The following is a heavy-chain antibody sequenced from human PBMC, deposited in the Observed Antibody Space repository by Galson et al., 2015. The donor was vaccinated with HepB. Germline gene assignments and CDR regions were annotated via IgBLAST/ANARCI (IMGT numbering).Heavy chain of an antibody. V-gene: IGHV1-46*01. CDR2: INPSGGST. D-gene: IGHD2-15*01. CDR1: GYTFTSYY. Sequence: SVKVSCKASGYTFTSYYMHWVRQAPGQGLEWMGIINPSGGSTSYAQKFQGRVTMTRDTSTSTVYMELSSLRSEDTAVYYCARGADIVVVVAATRGGGTDYWAREPWSPSPQ. J-gene: IGHJ4*02. CDR3: ARGADIVVVVAATRGGGTDY.